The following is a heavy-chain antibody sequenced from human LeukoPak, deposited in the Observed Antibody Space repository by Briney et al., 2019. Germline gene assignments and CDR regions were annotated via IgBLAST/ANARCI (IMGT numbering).Heavy chain of an antibody. D-gene: IGHD3-22*01. J-gene: IGHJ4*02. V-gene: IGHV4-39*01. CDR1: GGSISSSSYY. CDR3: ASLYYYDSDY. Sequence: SETLSLTCTVSGGSISSSSYYWGWIRQPPGMGLEWIGSSYYSGSAYYNPSLKSRVTISVDTSKNQFSLKLSSVTAADTAVYYCASLYYYDSDYWGQGTLVTVSS. CDR2: SYYSGSA.